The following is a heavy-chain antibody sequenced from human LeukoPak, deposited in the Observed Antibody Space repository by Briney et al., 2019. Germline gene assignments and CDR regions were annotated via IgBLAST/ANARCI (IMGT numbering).Heavy chain of an antibody. CDR1: GFTFDDYA. CDR3: ARTTDTVDY. V-gene: IGHV3-9*01. Sequence: GGSLRLSCAASGFTFDDYAMHWVRQAPGKGLEWVSGISWNSGSIGYADSVKGRFTISRDNAKNSLYLQMNSLRAEDTAVYYCARTTDTVDYWGQGTLVTVSS. D-gene: IGHD1-7*01. J-gene: IGHJ4*02. CDR2: ISWNSGSI.